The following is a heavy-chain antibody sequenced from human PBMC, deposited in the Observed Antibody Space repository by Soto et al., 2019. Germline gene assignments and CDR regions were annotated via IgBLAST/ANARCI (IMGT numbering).Heavy chain of an antibody. D-gene: IGHD3-10*01. Sequence: QLQLQESGPGLVKPSETLSLTCTVSGGSISSSSYYWGWIRQPPGKGLEWIGSIYYSGSTYYNPSLKSRVTIPVDTSKNQFSLKLSSVTAADTAVYYCARPIWFGESLLSYYYGMDVWGQGTTVTVSS. CDR1: GGSISSSSYY. CDR2: IYYSGST. V-gene: IGHV4-39*01. J-gene: IGHJ6*02. CDR3: ARPIWFGESLLSYYYGMDV.